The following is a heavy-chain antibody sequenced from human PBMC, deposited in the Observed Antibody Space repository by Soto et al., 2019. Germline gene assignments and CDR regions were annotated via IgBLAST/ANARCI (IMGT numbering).Heavy chain of an antibody. J-gene: IGHJ6*02. Sequence: GASVQVSCKASGYTFTSYGISWVRQAPGQGLEWMGWISAYNGNTNYAQKLQGRVTMTTDTSTSTAYMELRSLRSDDTAVYYCARDGGASYYDSSGYYCYYGMDVWGQGTTVTVSS. CDR2: ISAYNGNT. CDR3: ARDGGASYYDSSGYYCYYGMDV. CDR1: GYTFTSYG. D-gene: IGHD3-22*01. V-gene: IGHV1-18*01.